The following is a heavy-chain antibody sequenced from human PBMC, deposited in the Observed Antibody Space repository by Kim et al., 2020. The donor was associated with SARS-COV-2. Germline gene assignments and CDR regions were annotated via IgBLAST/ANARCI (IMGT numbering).Heavy chain of an antibody. Sequence: GGSLRLSCAASGFTFSNYWMHWVRQAPGKGLVWLSRIKSDGSSTTYADSVKGRFTISRDNAKNTLYLQMNSLRAEDTAVYYCARDPDEGGWSDFDCWGQGTLVTVSP. D-gene: IGHD6-19*01. V-gene: IGHV3-74*01. CDR2: IKSDGSST. CDR1: GFTFSNYW. CDR3: ARDPDEGGWSDFDC. J-gene: IGHJ4*02.